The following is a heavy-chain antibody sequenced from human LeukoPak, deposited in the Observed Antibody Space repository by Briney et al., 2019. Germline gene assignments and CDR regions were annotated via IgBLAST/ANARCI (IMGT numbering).Heavy chain of an antibody. CDR1: QFTFSNYA. D-gene: IGHD2-21*01. J-gene: IGHJ2*01. CDR2: ISGSGNTT. CDR3: AKGPPPYCGGERCYPPHGYFDL. Sequence: GGSLRLSCAASQFTFSNYAMSWVRQAPGKGLEWVSAISGSGNTTYFGDSVTGRFTISRDNPKNTVYLQMNSLSAEDTAVYYCAKGPPPYCGGERCYPPHGYFDLGGRGTRVTVSS. V-gene: IGHV3-23*01.